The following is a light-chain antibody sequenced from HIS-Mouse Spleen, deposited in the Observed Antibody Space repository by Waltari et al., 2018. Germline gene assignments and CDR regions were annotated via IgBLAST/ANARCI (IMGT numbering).Light chain of an antibody. J-gene: IGLJ1*01. V-gene: IGLV2-14*03. CDR2: DVS. CDR1: ASDVGGYTL. CDR3: SSYTSSSTYV. Sequence: QSALTQPASGSGSPGQSITICCTGTASDVGGYTLVSWYQQHPAKAPKLMIYDVSNRPSGVSNRFSGSKSGNTASLTISGLQAEDEADYYCSSYTSSSTYVFGTGTKVTVL.